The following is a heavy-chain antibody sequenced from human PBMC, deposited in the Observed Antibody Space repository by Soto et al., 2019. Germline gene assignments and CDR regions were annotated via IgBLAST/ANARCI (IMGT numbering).Heavy chain of an antibody. CDR1: GFSLSSYW. Sequence: EVQLVESGGGLVQPGGSLRLSCAASGFSLSSYWMSWVRRAPGKGLEWVANMNQDGSESDYVGSVKGRFTFTGDNAKNSLYLQMNSLRAEDTAVYYCARLSTSAGRRDLACWGQGTLVTVSS. J-gene: IGHJ4*02. CDR3: ARLSTSAGRRDLAC. CDR2: MNQDGSES. V-gene: IGHV3-7*01.